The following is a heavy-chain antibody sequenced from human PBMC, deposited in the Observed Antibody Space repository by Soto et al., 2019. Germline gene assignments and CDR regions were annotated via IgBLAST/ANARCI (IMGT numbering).Heavy chain of an antibody. CDR2: ILPIFNST. CDR1: GSRFSNYV. J-gene: IGHJ4*02. V-gene: IGHV1-69*06. Sequence: QVQLVQSGAEVKTPGSSLKVSCKVSGSRFSNYVISGVRQAPGHGLEGLGRILPIFNSTKYAQSFQGRVTITAQKSTSTASLELSSMRSDDTAVYYCAREGRGKKAGYNGLVSLGYWGQGTLVTVSS. CDR3: AREGRGKKAGYNGLVSLGY. D-gene: IGHD2-2*02.